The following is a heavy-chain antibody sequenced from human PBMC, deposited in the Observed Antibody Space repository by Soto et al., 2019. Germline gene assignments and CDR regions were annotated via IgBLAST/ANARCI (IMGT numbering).Heavy chain of an antibody. Sequence: QVQLVESGGGVVQPGRSLRLSCEASGFYFTVFGMHWVRQAPGKGLEWVGVISNDGKNEYYADSVRGRFTVSRDNYKNLLFLQMKSLRVEATAVYFCAKPIPTSGDSTGRGAVIDNWGPGTQVIVSS. D-gene: IGHD2-8*02. CDR1: GFYFTVFG. CDR3: AKPIPTSGDSTGRGAVIDN. CDR2: ISNDGKNE. V-gene: IGHV3-30*18. J-gene: IGHJ4*02.